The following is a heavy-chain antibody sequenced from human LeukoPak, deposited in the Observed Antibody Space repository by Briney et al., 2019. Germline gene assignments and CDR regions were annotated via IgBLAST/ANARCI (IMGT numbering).Heavy chain of an antibody. D-gene: IGHD3-10*01. CDR3: ASFRAGTRWFDP. V-gene: IGHV1-8*01. CDR2: MNPNSGNT. J-gene: IGHJ5*02. CDR1: GYIFSNFD. Sequence: ASVKVSCKASGYIFSNFDINWVRQAPGQGLEWVGWMNPNSGNTGSAQKFQGRVTMTRDTSTSTAYMELSSLRSDDTAVYYCASFRAGTRWFDPWGQGTLVTVSS.